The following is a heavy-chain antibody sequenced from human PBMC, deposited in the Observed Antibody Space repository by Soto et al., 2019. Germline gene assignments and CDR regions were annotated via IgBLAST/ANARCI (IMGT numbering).Heavy chain of an antibody. D-gene: IGHD1-26*01. CDR2: IKQDGSEK. CDR1: GFTFNSYW. J-gene: IGHJ5*02. V-gene: IGHV3-7*04. Sequence: EVQLVESGGGLVQPGGSLRLSCAASGFTFNSYWMTWVRQAPGKGLEGVANIKQDGSEKYYVDSVKGRFTISRDNAKNALDLQMNSLRAEDTAVYYCARGWGLDPWGQGTLVTVSS. CDR3: ARGWGLDP.